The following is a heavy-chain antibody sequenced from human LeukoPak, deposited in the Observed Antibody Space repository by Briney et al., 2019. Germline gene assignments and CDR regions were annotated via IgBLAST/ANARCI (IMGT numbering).Heavy chain of an antibody. CDR2: MYYSGST. CDR1: GGSINRNY. Sequence: KPSETLSLTCTVSGGSINRNYWNWIRQPPGKGLEWIGCMYYSGSTNYNPSLKSRVTISLDTSKNQFSLELSSATAADTAVYYCAYGGDAYKTGYWGQGTLVTVSS. J-gene: IGHJ4*02. V-gene: IGHV4-59*01. CDR3: AYGGDAYKTGY. D-gene: IGHD5-24*01.